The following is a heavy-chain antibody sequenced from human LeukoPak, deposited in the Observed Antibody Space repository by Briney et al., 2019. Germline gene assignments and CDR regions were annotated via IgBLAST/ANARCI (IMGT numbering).Heavy chain of an antibody. Sequence: GGSLRLSCAASGFTFCSYWMHWVRQAPGKGLVWVSRINSDGSSTSYADSVKGRFTISRDNAKNTLYLQMNSLRAEDTAVYYCARVGVLEGAAAAFDNWGQGTLVTVSS. CDR1: GFTFCSYW. CDR2: INSDGSST. J-gene: IGHJ4*02. V-gene: IGHV3-74*01. CDR3: ARVGVLEGAAAAFDN. D-gene: IGHD6-13*01.